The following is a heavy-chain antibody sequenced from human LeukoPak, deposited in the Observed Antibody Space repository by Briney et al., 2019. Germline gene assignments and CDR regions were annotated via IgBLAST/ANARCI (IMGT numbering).Heavy chain of an antibody. D-gene: IGHD3-10*01. CDR1: GFTLSIYE. V-gene: IGHV3-48*03. J-gene: IGHJ3*02. CDR2: ISSSGSTI. Sequence: SGGSLRLSCAASGFTLSIYEMNWVRQAPGEGLEWVSYISSSGSTIYYADSVKGRFTISRDNAKNSPYLQMNSLRAEDTAVYYCAGVSGTNYCTFDIWGQGPMVTVSS. CDR3: AGVSGTNYCTFDI.